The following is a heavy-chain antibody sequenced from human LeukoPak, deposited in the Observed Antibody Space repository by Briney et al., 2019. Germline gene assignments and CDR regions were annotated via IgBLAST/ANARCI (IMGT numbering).Heavy chain of an antibody. CDR1: GFTFSTYW. CDR3: ARDNVLRGVLNWFDP. D-gene: IGHD3-10*01. Sequence: GESLRLSCAASGFTFSTYWMSWVRQAPGKGLEWVANIKEDGGEKYYVDSVKGRFTISRDNAKNSVYLQMNSLRAEDTAVYYCARDNVLRGVLNWFDPWGQGNLVTVSS. CDR2: IKEDGGEK. V-gene: IGHV3-7*04. J-gene: IGHJ5*02.